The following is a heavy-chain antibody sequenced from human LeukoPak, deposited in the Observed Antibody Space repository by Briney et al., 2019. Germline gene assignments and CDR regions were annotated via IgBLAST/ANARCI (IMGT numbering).Heavy chain of an antibody. D-gene: IGHD6-19*01. CDR2: VYYSGST. J-gene: IGHJ4*02. V-gene: IGHV4-39*01. CDR3: ARQGYSSDWEFDY. CDR1: DGSISSSGHY. Sequence: SETLSLTCTVSDGSISSSGHYWGWIRQPPGKGLEWIGGVYYSGSTYYNPSLKSRVTISVDTSKNQFSLKLSSVTAADTAVYFCARQGYSSDWEFDYWGQGTLVTVSS.